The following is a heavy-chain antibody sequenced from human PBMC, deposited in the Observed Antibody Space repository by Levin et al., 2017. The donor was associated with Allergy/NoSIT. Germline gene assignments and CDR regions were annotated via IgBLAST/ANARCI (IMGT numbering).Heavy chain of an antibody. J-gene: IGHJ6*03. CDR1: GYNFTNYW. Sequence: GESLKISCKASGYNFTNYWVGWVRQMSGKGLEWMGIIYPGDSDTKYSPSFQGQVTISVDKSTNTAYLQWGSLKTSDTAMYYCARLAVGHYYYMDVWGKGATVTVSS. CDR2: IYPGDSDT. CDR3: ARLAVGHYYYMDV. D-gene: IGHD1-26*01. V-gene: IGHV5-51*01.